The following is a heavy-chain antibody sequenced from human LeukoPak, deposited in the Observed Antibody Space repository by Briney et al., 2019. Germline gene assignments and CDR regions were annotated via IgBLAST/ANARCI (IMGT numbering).Heavy chain of an antibody. V-gene: IGHV3-15*01. Sequence: PGGSLRLSCAASGFTFSNAWMSWVRQAPGKGLEWVGRIKSKTDGGTTDYAAPVKGRFTISRDDSKNTVYLQMNSLKTEDTVVHYCTTDVPTTTVTKDYWGQGTLVTVSS. D-gene: IGHD4-11*01. CDR3: TTDVPTTTVTKDY. CDR2: IKSKTDGGTT. CDR1: GFTFSNAW. J-gene: IGHJ4*02.